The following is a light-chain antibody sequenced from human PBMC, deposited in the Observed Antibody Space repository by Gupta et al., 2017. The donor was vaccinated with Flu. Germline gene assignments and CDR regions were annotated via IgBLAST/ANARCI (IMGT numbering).Light chain of an antibody. J-gene: IGLJ3*02. Sequence: KVTISCTGNGSNVGNKHVAWYQQFPGAAPQLLFYENEVRRSGIPERFSASRSGTSATLAITGLQAGDEADYYCAAWDSSLTHWVFGGGTKLTVL. CDR2: ENE. V-gene: IGLV1-51*02. CDR3: AAWDSSLTHWV. CDR1: GSNVGNKH.